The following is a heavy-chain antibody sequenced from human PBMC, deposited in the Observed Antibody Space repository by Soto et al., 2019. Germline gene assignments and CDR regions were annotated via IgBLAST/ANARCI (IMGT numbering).Heavy chain of an antibody. CDR1: GGSISSGGYY. D-gene: IGHD2-21*02. Sequence: SETLSLTCTVSGGSISSGGYYWSWIRQHPGKGLEWIGYIHYSGSTYYNPSLKSRVTISVDTSKNQFSLKLSSVTAADTAVYYCARSGDNPLNWFDPWGQGTLVTVSS. V-gene: IGHV4-31*03. J-gene: IGHJ5*02. CDR2: IHYSGST. CDR3: ARSGDNPLNWFDP.